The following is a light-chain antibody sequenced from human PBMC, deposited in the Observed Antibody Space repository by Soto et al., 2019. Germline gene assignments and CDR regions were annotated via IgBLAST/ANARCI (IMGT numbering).Light chain of an antibody. CDR2: TAS. V-gene: IGKV1-9*01. J-gene: IGKJ5*01. CDR1: QGISSY. CDR3: QQLKSYPIT. Sequence: DIQMTQSPSTLSASVGDRVTITCRASQGISSYLAWYQQKPGKAPKLLINTASTLQSGVPSRFSGSGSGTEFTLTISSLQPEDSASYYCQQLKSYPITFGQGTRLEIK.